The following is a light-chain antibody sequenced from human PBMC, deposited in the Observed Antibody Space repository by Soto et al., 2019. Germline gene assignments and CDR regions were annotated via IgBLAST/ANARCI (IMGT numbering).Light chain of an antibody. CDR1: QSVSSSY. J-gene: IGKJ4*01. CDR2: GAS. Sequence: EIVLTQSPGTLSLSPGERATLSCRASQSVSSSYLAWYQQKPGQAPRLLIYGASSRATGIPDRFSGSGSGTDFTLTISRPEPEDFAVYYCQQHDSTPLTFGAGTMVGIK. V-gene: IGKV3-20*01. CDR3: QQHDSTPLT.